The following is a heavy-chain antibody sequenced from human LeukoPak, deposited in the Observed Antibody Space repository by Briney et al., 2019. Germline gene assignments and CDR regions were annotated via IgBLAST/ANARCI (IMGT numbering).Heavy chain of an antibody. Sequence: PSETLSLTCTVSGGSISSSSYYWGWIRQPPGKGLEWIGSIYYSGSTYYNPSLKSRVTISVDTSKNQFSLKLSSVTAADTAVCYCARTKWELLLDYWGQGTLVTVSS. V-gene: IGHV4-39*01. CDR1: GGSISSSSYY. CDR3: ARTKWELLLDY. D-gene: IGHD1-26*01. CDR2: IYYSGST. J-gene: IGHJ4*02.